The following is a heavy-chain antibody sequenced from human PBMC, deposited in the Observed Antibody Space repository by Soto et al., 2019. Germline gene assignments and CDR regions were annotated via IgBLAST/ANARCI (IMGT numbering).Heavy chain of an antibody. CDR1: GGSFSGYY. Sequence: QVQLQQWGAGLLKPSETLSLTCAVYGGSFSGYYWSWIRQPPGKGLEWIGEINHSGSTNYNPSLKSRVAISVDTPSNHSSLKLGSVTAAVAALYYCARGRGWPGRYCYGMDVWGQGTTVTVSS. CDR2: INHSGST. CDR3: ARGRGWPGRYCYGMDV. J-gene: IGHJ6*02. D-gene: IGHD2-15*01. V-gene: IGHV4-34*01.